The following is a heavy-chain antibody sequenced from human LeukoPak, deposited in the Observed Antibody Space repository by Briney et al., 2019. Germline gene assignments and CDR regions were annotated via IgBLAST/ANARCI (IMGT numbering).Heavy chain of an antibody. CDR1: GGSFSGYY. CDR2: IYTSGST. V-gene: IGHV4-59*10. Sequence: SETLSLTCAVYGGSFSGYYWSWIRQPAGKGLEWIGRIYTSGSTNYNPSLKGRVTMSLDTSKNQFSLKVSSVTAADTAVYYCARAEMTPDAFDIWGQGTMVTVSS. J-gene: IGHJ3*02. CDR3: ARAEMTPDAFDI.